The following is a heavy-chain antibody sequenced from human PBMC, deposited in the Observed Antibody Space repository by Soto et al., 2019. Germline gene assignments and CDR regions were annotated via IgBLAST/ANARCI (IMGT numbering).Heavy chain of an antibody. CDR3: ARDLIAAAGTTPYYYGMDV. CDR2: IYYSGST. CDR1: GGSISSGDYY. Sequence: SETLSLTCTVSGGSISSGDYYWSWIRQPPGKGLEWIGYIYYSGSTYYNPSLKSRVTISVDTSKNQFSLKLSSVTAADTAVYYCARDLIAAAGTTPYYYGMDVWCQGTTVTVSS. J-gene: IGHJ6*02. V-gene: IGHV4-30-4*01. D-gene: IGHD6-13*01.